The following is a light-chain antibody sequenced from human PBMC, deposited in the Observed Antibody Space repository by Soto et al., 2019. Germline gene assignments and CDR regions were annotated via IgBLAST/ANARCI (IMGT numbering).Light chain of an antibody. CDR1: QSVSNAY. CDR2: GAS. Sequence: EIVLTQSPGTLSLSPRERATLSCRASQSVSNAYLAWYQHKVGQSPRLLIYGASNRAPGIADRFSGSGSGTDYTLTISRLEPEDFAVYYCQQYAASPRMFGHGTQVQVK. V-gene: IGKV3-20*01. CDR3: QQYAASPRM. J-gene: IGKJ1*01.